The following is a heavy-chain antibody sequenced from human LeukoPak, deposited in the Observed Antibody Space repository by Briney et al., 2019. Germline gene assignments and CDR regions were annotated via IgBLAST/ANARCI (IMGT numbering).Heavy chain of an antibody. J-gene: IGHJ4*02. CDR2: IWHDGSNK. V-gene: IGHV3-33*06. D-gene: IGHD4-11*01. Sequence: PGGSLRLSCAASGFTFSHYGMHWVRQAPGKGLEWVAVIWHDGSNKYYTDSVKGRFSISRDNSTNTQYLEMNSLRVEDTAVYYCAKDAQRGFDYSNSLDYWGQGTLVTVSS. CDR3: AKDAQRGFDYSNSLDY. CDR1: GFTFSHYG.